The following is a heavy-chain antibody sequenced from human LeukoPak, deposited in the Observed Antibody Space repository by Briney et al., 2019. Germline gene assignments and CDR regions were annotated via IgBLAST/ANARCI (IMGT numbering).Heavy chain of an antibody. CDR2: ISGSGGST. V-gene: IGHV3-23*01. CDR3: AKGGDWRGTFYFDY. Sequence: PGGSLRLSCAASGFTFSSYAMSWVRQAPGKGLEWASAISGSGGSTYYADSVKGRFTISRDNSKNTLYLQMNSLRAEDTAVYYCAKGGDWRGTFYFDYWGQGTLVTVSS. J-gene: IGHJ4*02. D-gene: IGHD2-21*02. CDR1: GFTFSSYA.